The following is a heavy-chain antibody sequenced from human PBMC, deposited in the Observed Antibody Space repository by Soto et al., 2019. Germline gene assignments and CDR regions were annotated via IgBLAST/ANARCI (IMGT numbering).Heavy chain of an antibody. Sequence: EVQLSESGGGLVQPGGSLRLSCTASGLTFRNYAMTWVRQAPGKGPEWVSTVRGRGDETFYADSVKGRFTISRDNSKDTVYLLMNSLRVEDTAVYYCAKGGHLSFFDYWGQGTLVTVSS. J-gene: IGHJ4*02. V-gene: IGHV3-23*01. CDR3: AKGGHLSFFDY. D-gene: IGHD3-16*02. CDR2: VRGRGDET. CDR1: GLTFRNYA.